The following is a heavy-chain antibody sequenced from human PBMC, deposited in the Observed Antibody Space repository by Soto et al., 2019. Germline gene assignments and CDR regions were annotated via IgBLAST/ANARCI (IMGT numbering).Heavy chain of an antibody. V-gene: IGHV1-2*04. J-gene: IGHJ6*02. D-gene: IGHD1-7*01. CDR3: ARGLELYFYYCYGMDF. Sequence: QVQLVQSGAEVKKPGASVKVSCNASGYTFTGYYMHWVRQAPGQGLEWMGWINPNSGGTNYAQKVQRWVTMTSDTSISTAYTEVSRMKYDDTAVYYGARGLELYFYYCYGMDFWGQGTAVTPS. CDR2: INPNSGGT. CDR1: GYTFTGYY.